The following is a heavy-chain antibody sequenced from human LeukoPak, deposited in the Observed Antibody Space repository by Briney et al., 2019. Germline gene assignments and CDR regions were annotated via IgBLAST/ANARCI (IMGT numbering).Heavy chain of an antibody. V-gene: IGHV4-39*01. D-gene: IGHD3-22*01. CDR1: GGSISSSSYY. Sequence: SETLSLTCTASGGSISSSSYYWGWIRQPPGKGLEWIGSIYYSGSTYYNPSLKSRVTISVDTSKNQFSLKLSSVTAADTAVYYCARQGEGYTYYYDSSGYYYDYWGQGTLVTVSS. CDR3: ARQGEGYTYYYDSSGYYYDY. J-gene: IGHJ4*02. CDR2: IYYSGST.